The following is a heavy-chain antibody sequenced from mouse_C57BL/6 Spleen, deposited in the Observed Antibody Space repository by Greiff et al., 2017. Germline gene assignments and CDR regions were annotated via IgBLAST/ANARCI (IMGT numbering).Heavy chain of an antibody. Sequence: QVQLKQSGAELVKPGASVKISCKASGYAFSSYWMNWVKQRPGKGLEWIGQIYPGDGDTNYNGKFKGKATLTADKSSSTAYMQLSSLTSEDSAVYFCATYGSSSYWYFDGWGTGTTVTVSS. V-gene: IGHV1-80*01. CDR2: IYPGDGDT. J-gene: IGHJ1*03. CDR1: GYAFSSYW. D-gene: IGHD1-1*01. CDR3: ATYGSSSYWYFDG.